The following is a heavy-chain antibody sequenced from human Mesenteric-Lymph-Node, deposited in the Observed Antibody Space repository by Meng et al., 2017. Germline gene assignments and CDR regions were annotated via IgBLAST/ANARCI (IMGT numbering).Heavy chain of an antibody. CDR1: CGSISSGDYY. V-gene: IGHV4-30-4*01. CDR2: IYYSGST. CDR3: ARADPPYDSSGYYRFDL. J-gene: IGHJ2*01. Sequence: QGPLTRSGPGLVKPSKTLPPTCTVSCGSISSGDYYWSWIRQPPGKGLEWIGYIYYSGSTYYNPSLKSRVTISVDTSKNQFSLKLSSVTAADTAVYYCARADPPYDSSGYYRFDLWGRGTLVTVSS. D-gene: IGHD3-22*01.